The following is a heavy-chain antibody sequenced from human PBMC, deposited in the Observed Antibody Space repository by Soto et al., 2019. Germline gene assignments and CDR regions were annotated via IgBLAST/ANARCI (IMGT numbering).Heavy chain of an antibody. V-gene: IGHV3-23*01. CDR1: GFTFSSYA. CDR2: ISGSGGST. Sequence: GGSLRLSCAASGFTFSSYAMSWVRQAPGKGLEWVSAISGSGGSTYYADSVKGRFTISRDNSKNTLYLQMNSLRAEDTAVYYCAKDSEYCSGGSCYPECFDYWGQGTLVTVSS. J-gene: IGHJ4*02. D-gene: IGHD2-15*01. CDR3: AKDSEYCSGGSCYPECFDY.